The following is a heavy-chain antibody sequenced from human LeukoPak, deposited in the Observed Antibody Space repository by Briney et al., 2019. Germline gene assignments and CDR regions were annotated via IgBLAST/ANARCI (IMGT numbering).Heavy chain of an antibody. D-gene: IGHD6-13*01. V-gene: IGHV3-23*01. CDR1: GFTFSSYA. Sequence: PGGSLRLSCAASGFTFSSYAMSWVRQAPGKGLEWVSAISGSGGSTYYADSVKGRFTISRDNSKNTLYLQMNSLRAEDTAVYYCAKVTAARIAAAGLDYWGQGTLVTVSS. CDR3: AKVTAARIAAAGLDY. J-gene: IGHJ4*02. CDR2: ISGSGGST.